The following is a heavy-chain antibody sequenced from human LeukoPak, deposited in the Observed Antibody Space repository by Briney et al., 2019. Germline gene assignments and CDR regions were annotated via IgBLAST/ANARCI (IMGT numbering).Heavy chain of an antibody. CDR1: GGSISSYY. Sequence: PSETLSLTCTVSGGSISSYYWSWIRQPPGKGPEWIGYIYYSGSTNYNPSLKSRVTISVDTPKNQFSLKLSSVTAADTAVYYCAGIAARENFDYWGQGTLVTVSS. J-gene: IGHJ4*02. V-gene: IGHV4-59*08. CDR2: IYYSGST. CDR3: AGIAARENFDY. D-gene: IGHD6-6*01.